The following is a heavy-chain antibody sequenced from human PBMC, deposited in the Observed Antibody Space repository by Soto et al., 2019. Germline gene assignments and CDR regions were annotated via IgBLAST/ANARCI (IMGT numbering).Heavy chain of an antibody. CDR1: GGSISSSSYY. CDR3: ASLPRIMITFGDNWAFDI. J-gene: IGHJ3*02. CDR2: IYYSGST. D-gene: IGHD3-16*01. Sequence: QLQLQESGPGLVKPSETLSLTCTVSGGSISSSSYYWGWIRQPPGKGLEWIGSIYYSGSTYYNPSLKSRVTISVDTSKNQFSLKLSSVTAADTAVYYCASLPRIMITFGDNWAFDIWGQGTMVTVSS. V-gene: IGHV4-39*01.